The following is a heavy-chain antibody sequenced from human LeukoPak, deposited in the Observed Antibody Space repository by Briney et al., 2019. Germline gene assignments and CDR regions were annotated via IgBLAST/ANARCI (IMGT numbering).Heavy chain of an antibody. J-gene: IGHJ4*02. Sequence: ASVKVSCKASGGTFSSYAISWVRQAPGQGLEWMGGIIPIFGTANYAQKFQGRVTITADESTSTAYMELSRLRSEDTAVYYCARDRKSYYDSSGYSDYFDYWGQGTLVTVSS. V-gene: IGHV1-69*13. D-gene: IGHD3-22*01. CDR3: ARDRKSYYDSSGYSDYFDY. CDR1: GGTFSSYA. CDR2: IIPIFGTA.